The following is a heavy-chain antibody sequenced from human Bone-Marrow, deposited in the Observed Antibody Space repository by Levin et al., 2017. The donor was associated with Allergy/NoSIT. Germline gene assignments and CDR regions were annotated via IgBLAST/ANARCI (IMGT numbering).Heavy chain of an antibody. CDR2: IRHSGTT. CDR3: TRDSPGNYFDS. Sequence: SCTVSGDSINADGYYLTWIRQFPGKGLEWIGYIRHSGTTFSNPSLKGRATLSVDTSKSKFSLRLTSVTAADTAVYFCTRDSPGNYFDSWGQGTLVTVSS. J-gene: IGHJ4*02. CDR1: GDSINADGYY. V-gene: IGHV4-31*03.